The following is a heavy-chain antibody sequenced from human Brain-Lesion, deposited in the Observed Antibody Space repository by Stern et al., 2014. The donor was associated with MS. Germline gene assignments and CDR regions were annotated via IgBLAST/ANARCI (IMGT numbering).Heavy chain of an antibody. CDR2: MYHSGIT. D-gene: IGHD1-26*01. CDR1: GGSISSGNW. CDR3: ASNRGSGSFFDS. V-gene: IGHV4-4*02. Sequence: VQLVESGPGLVKPSGTLSLTCAVSGGSISSGNWGSWVRQSPGKRLEWIGEMYHSGITNYNPSLESRVSISIDKSKNQFSLKVYSLTAADTAVYYCASNRGSGSFFDSWGQGSLVTVSS. J-gene: IGHJ4*02.